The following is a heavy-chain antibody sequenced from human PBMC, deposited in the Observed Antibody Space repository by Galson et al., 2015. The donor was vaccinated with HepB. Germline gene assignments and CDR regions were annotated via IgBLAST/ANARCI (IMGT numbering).Heavy chain of an antibody. V-gene: IGHV3-30*04. J-gene: IGHJ5*02. CDR2: MSYDGRNT. Sequence: PRLSCAASGFSFGSYAMHWVRQAPGKGLEWLSLMSYDGRNTYYADSVKGRFTISRDNSNNTLFLQMNSLRVDDTAVYYCARVVVLSATHLAEEDLDAWGQGILVTVSS. D-gene: IGHD2-15*01. CDR3: ARVVVLSATHLAEEDLDA. CDR1: GFSFGSYA.